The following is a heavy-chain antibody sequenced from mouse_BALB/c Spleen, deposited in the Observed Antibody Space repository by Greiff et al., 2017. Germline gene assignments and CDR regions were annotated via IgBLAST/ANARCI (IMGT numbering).Heavy chain of an antibody. Sequence: QVQLKESGAELVRPGTSVKVSCKASGYAFTNYLIEWVKQRPGQGLEWIGVINPGSGGTNYNEKFKGKATLTADKSSSTAYMQLSSLTSDDSAVYFCARSGITTGYYFDYWGQGTTLTVSS. CDR1: GYAFTNYL. J-gene: IGHJ2*01. CDR3: ARSGITTGYYFDY. D-gene: IGHD2-4*01. CDR2: INPGSGGT. V-gene: IGHV1-54*01.